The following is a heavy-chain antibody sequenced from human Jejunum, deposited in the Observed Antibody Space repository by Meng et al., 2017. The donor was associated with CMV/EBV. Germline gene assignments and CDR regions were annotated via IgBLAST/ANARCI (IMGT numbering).Heavy chain of an antibody. Sequence: TVAGGYITRYSSKWRWIRERQGKGMEWIGSIHYSGRKNYNQTILSRVTISVDTSKNQFSLKLTSVTAADTSVYYCARQGGVPGAAQYWGQGTLVTVSS. D-gene: IGHD2-2*01. CDR2: IHYSGRK. J-gene: IGHJ4*02. V-gene: IGHV4-39*01. CDR1: GGYITRYSSK. CDR3: ARQGGVPGAAQY.